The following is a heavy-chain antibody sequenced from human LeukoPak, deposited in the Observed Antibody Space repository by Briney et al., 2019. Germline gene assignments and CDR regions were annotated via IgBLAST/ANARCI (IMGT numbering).Heavy chain of an antibody. D-gene: IGHD3-22*01. CDR2: ITYNGGAM. V-gene: IGHV3-48*04. CDR1: GFTFSSYS. Sequence: GGSLRLSCAASGFTFSSYSMNWVRQAPGKGLEWISYITYNGGAMFYADSLKGRLTIFRDNAKESLYLQMNSLRPDDTALYYCARALADTRGYYLGFDYWGQGTLVTVSS. CDR3: ARALADTRGYYLGFDY. J-gene: IGHJ4*02.